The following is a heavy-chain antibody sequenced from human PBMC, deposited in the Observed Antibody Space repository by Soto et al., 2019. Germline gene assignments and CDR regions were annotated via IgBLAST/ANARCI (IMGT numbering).Heavy chain of an antibody. CDR1: GYTFTKYG. CDR3: ARDSSSCYFDSSDYPTGFDY. D-gene: IGHD3-22*01. CDR2: VSGDNANI. V-gene: IGHV1-18*01. Sequence: QVQLVQSGAEVKKPGASVKVSCKASGYTFTKYGFSWVRQAPGQGLEWMGWVSGDNANIHYTQNLQGRVTMTTDTSTSTASMELRSLSSDDTAVYYCARDSSSCYFDSSDYPTGFDYWGPGALITVSS. J-gene: IGHJ4*02.